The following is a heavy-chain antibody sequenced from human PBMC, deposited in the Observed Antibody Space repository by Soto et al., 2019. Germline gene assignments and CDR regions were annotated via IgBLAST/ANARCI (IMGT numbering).Heavy chain of an antibody. CDR3: ARTMNYDYVFDI. D-gene: IGHD3-16*01. CDR1: GYTFTSYG. Sequence: ASVKVSCKASGYTFTSYGISWVRQAPGQGLEWMGWISAYNGNTKYAQKLQGRVTMTTDTSTSTAYMELRSLRSDDTAVYYCARTMNYDYVFDIWGQGTMVTVSS. CDR2: ISAYNGNT. V-gene: IGHV1-18*01. J-gene: IGHJ3*02.